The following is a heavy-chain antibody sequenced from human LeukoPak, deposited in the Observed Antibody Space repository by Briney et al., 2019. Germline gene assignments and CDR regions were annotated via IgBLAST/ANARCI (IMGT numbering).Heavy chain of an antibody. J-gene: IGHJ4*02. CDR1: GFTFSSYA. CDR2: ISGSGDT. CDR3: STTRNSSRNY. V-gene: IGHV3-23*01. Sequence: GGSLRLSCAASGFTFSSYAMGWVRQAPGKGLEWVSAISGSGDTYYVDSVKSRFTISRDKSKNTLYLQMNSMRAEDTALYYCSTTRNSSRNYWGQGTLVTVSS. D-gene: IGHD6-13*01.